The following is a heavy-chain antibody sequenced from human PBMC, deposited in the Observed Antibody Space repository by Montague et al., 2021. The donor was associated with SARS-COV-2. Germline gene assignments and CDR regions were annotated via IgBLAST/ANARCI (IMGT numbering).Heavy chain of an antibody. CDR3: AKGGTSYFYGMDV. CDR1: GFTVSRNY. CDR2: IFGGGST. J-gene: IGHJ6*02. D-gene: IGHD1-26*01. Sequence: SLRLSCAASGFTVSRNYMGWVRQAPGKGLEWVSVIFGGGSTNYADSMKGRFTISRDISQNTLYLQMNSLRAEDMAVYYCAKGGTSYFYGMDVWGQGTTVAVSS. V-gene: IGHV3-66*01.